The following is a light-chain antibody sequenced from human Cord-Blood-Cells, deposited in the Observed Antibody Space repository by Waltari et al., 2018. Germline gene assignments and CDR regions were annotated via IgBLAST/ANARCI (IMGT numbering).Light chain of an antibody. CDR3: QQYGSSPLT. Sequence: EIVLTQSPGTLSLSPGERANLSCRASQSVSSSYLAWYQQKTGQAPRLLIYGASSRATGIPDRFSGSGSGTDFTLTISRLEPEDFAVYYCQQYGSSPLTFGGGTKVEIK. CDR2: GAS. CDR1: QSVSSSY. J-gene: IGKJ4*01. V-gene: IGKV3-20*01.